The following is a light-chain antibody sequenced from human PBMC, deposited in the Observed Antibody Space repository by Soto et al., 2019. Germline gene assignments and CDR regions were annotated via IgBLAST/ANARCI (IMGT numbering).Light chain of an antibody. Sequence: IVLTQSPATLSLSPGERATLSCRASQSVNSYLAWYQQKPGQAPRLLIYDASNRATGIPARFSGSGSGTDLTLTISSLEPEDFAVYYCQQRSNWPPTFGQGAKVEIK. CDR2: DAS. J-gene: IGKJ1*01. CDR1: QSVNSY. CDR3: QQRSNWPPT. V-gene: IGKV3-11*01.